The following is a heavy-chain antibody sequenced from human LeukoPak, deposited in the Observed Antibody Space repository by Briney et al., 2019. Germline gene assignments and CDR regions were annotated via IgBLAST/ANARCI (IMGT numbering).Heavy chain of an antibody. Sequence: SGTLSLTCAVSGGSISRGNWWSWVRQPPGKGLEWIGEIHHSGSTNYNPSLKSRVTISVDTSKNQFSLKLNSVTAADTAVYYCARSRYGSTSTNDYMDVWGKGTTVTVSS. V-gene: IGHV4-4*02. J-gene: IGHJ6*03. CDR2: IHHSGST. CDR3: ARSRYGSTSTNDYMDV. D-gene: IGHD2-2*01. CDR1: GGSISRGNW.